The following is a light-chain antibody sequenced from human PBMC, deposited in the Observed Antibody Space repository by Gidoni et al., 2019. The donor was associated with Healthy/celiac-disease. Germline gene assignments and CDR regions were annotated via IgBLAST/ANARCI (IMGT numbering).Light chain of an antibody. V-gene: IGKV3-15*01. J-gene: IGKJ4*01. CDR2: GAS. CDR1: QSVSSH. Sequence: EIVMTQSPATLSVSPGERATLSCRARQSVSSHLDWYQQQPGQAPRLLIYGASTRATGIQSRVSGSGSGTEFTLTISSLQSEDVAVYYCQQYNNGPPLTFGGGTKVEIK. CDR3: QQYNNGPPLT.